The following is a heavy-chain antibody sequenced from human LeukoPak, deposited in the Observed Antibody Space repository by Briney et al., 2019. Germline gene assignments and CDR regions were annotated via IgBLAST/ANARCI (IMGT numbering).Heavy chain of an antibody. CDR3: ARERTGYCSGGSCYSSGYFDY. D-gene: IGHD2-15*01. V-gene: IGHV4-59*01. Sequence: SETLSLTCTGSGGSISSYYWSWIRQPPGKGLEWIGYIYYSGSTNYNPSLKSRVTISVDTSKNQFSLKLSSVTAADTAVYYCARERTGYCSGGSCYSSGYFDYWGQGTLVTVSS. J-gene: IGHJ4*02. CDR2: IYYSGST. CDR1: GGSISSYY.